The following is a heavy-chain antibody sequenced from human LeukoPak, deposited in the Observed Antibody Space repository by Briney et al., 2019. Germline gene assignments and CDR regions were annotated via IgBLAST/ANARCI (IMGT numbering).Heavy chain of an antibody. CDR3: AKGGWNDLFAFDI. CDR2: IYYSGST. CDR1: GGSISSSTYY. J-gene: IGHJ3*02. V-gene: IGHV4-39*01. D-gene: IGHD1-1*01. Sequence: SETLSLTCTVSGGSISSSTYYWGWVRQPPGKGLEWIGTIYYSGSTNYNPSLKSRVTISIDTSKNQFSLKLSSVAAADTAVYYCAKGGWNDLFAFDIWGQGTMVTVSS.